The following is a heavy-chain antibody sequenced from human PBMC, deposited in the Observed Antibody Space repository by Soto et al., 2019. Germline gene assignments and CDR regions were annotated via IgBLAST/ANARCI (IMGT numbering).Heavy chain of an antibody. D-gene: IGHD1-1*01. J-gene: IGHJ4*02. CDR1: GFTFSSYG. Sequence: PGGSLRLACAASGFTFSSYGMHWVRQAPGKGLEWVAVISYDGSNKYYADSVKGRFTISRDNSKNTLYLQMNSLRAEDTAVYYCAKDRRLEPPSEIDYWGQGTLVTVSS. V-gene: IGHV3-30*18. CDR3: AKDRRLEPPSEIDY. CDR2: ISYDGSNK.